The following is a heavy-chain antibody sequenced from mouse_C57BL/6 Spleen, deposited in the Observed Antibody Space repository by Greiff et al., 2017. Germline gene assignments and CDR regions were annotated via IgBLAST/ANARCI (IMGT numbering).Heavy chain of an antibody. V-gene: IGHV1-69*01. CDR3: ARWDSNPD. J-gene: IGHJ2*01. D-gene: IGHD2-5*01. Sequence: QVQLQQPGAELVMPGASVKLSCKASGYTFTSYWMHWVKQRPGQGLEWIGEIDPSDSYTNYNQKFKGKSTLTVDKSSSTAYMQLSSLTSEDSAVYYCARWDSNPDWGQGTTLTVSS. CDR1: GYTFTSYW. CDR2: IDPSDSYT.